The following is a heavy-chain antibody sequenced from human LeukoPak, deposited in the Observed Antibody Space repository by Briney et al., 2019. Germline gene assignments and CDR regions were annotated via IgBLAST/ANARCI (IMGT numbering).Heavy chain of an antibody. J-gene: IGHJ1*01. CDR3: AIEMATIPH. CDR2: ISYDGSNK. D-gene: IGHD5-24*01. CDR1: GFTFSSYA. Sequence: PGGSLRHSCAASGFTFSSYAMHWVGQAPGKGLEWVAVISYDGSNKYCADSVKGRFTISRDNSKNTLYLQMNSLRAEDTAVYYCAIEMATIPHWGQGTLVTVSS. V-gene: IGHV3-30-3*01.